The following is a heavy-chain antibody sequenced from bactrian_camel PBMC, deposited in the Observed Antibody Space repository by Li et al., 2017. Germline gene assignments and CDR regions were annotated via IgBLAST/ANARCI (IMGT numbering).Heavy chain of an antibody. D-gene: IGHD4*01. CDR1: GYSYNRNC. Sequence: QVQLVESGGGSVQAGGSLGLSCAASGYSYNRNCMAWFRQAPGKEREGVARIATGSGNTYYADSVEGRFTISQDNAKNTMYLQMNSLKPEDTAMYYCAADPRPECIATMTSFIDVSDFAVWGQGTQVTVS. CDR3: AADPRPECIATMTSFIDVSDFAV. V-gene: IGHV3S1*01. J-gene: IGHJ6*01. CDR2: IATGSGNT.